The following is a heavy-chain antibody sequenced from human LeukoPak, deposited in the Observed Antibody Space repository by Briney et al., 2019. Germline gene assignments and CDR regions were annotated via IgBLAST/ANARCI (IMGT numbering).Heavy chain of an antibody. Sequence: PGGSLRLSCAASGFTFSSYSMNWVRQAPGKGLEWVAVISYDGSNKYYADSVKGRFTISRDNSKNTLYLQMNSLRAEDTAVYYCARSQALDYYYYGMDVWGQGTTVTVSS. J-gene: IGHJ6*02. V-gene: IGHV3-30*03. CDR1: GFTFSSYS. CDR2: ISYDGSNK. CDR3: ARSQALDYYYYGMDV.